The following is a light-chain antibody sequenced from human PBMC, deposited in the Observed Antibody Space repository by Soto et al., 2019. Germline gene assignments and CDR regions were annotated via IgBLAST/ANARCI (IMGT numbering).Light chain of an antibody. CDR3: VAWDDTLDAQV. CDR1: RSNIGRNF. V-gene: IGLV1-47*01. Sequence: QSVLTQSPSASGTPGQRVTISCSGSRSNIGRNFAYWYQHVPGTAPRLLIQGNNERPSGVPDRFSGSKSGTSVSLAISGLRSDDEATYYCVAWDDTLDAQVFGGGTKVTVL. J-gene: IGLJ3*02. CDR2: GNN.